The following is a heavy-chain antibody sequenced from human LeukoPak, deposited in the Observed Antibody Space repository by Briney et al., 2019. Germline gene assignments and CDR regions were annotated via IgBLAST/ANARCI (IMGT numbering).Heavy chain of an antibody. CDR3: ARVDTAMVTPYFDY. Sequence: PSETLSLTCTVSGGSISSGDYYWSWIRQPPGKGLKWIGYIYYSGSTYYNPSLKSRVTISVDTSKNQFSLKLSSVTAADTAVYYCARVDTAMVTPYFDYWGQGTLVTVSS. CDR2: IYYSGST. V-gene: IGHV4-30-4*01. J-gene: IGHJ4*02. CDR1: GGSISSGDYY. D-gene: IGHD5-18*01.